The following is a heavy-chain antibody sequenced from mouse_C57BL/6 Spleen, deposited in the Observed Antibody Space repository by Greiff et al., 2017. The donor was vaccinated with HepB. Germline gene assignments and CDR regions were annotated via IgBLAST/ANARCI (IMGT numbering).Heavy chain of an antibody. CDR3: ARGHYYGSSYGY. Sequence: LMESGPGLVKPSQSLSLTCSVTGYSITSGYYWNWIRQFPGNKLEWMGYISYDGSNNYNPSLKNRISITRDTSKNQFFLKLNSVTTEDTATYYCARGHYYGSSYGYWGQGTTLTVSS. CDR1: GYSITSGYY. D-gene: IGHD1-1*01. CDR2: ISYDGSN. V-gene: IGHV3-6*01. J-gene: IGHJ2*01.